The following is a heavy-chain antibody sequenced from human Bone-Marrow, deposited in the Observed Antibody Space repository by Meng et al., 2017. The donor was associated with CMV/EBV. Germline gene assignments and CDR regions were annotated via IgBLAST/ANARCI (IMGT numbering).Heavy chain of an antibody. V-gene: IGHV4-34*01. CDR1: GGSFSGYY. D-gene: IGHD3-22*01. J-gene: IGHJ4*02. CDR3: ARQIGYGSGYYYFDY. CDR2: INHSGST. Sequence: SETLSLTCAVYGGSFSGYYWSWIRQPPGKGLEWIGEINHSGSTNYNPSLKSRVTISVDTSKNQFSLKLSSVTAADTAVYYCARQIGYGSGYYYFDYWGQGTLVTVPQ.